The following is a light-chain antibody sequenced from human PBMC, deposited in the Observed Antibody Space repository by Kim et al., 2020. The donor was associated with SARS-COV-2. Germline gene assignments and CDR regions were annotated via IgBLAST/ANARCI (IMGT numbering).Light chain of an antibody. V-gene: IGLV3-19*01. CDR2: GRN. J-gene: IGLJ2*01. CDR1: SLRNSY. CDR3: DSRDSSANHVV. Sequence: SSELTQDPAVSVALGQTVRITCQGDSLRNSYGSWYQQKPGQAPVLVIYGRNKRPSGIPDRFSGSTSGNTASLTITGAQAEDEADYYCDSRDSSANHVVFGGGTSLTVL.